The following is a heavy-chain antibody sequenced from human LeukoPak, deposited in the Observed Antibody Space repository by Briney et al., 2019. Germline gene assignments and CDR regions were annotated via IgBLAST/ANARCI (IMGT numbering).Heavy chain of an antibody. CDR3: ARIQGTSVDYFFDY. D-gene: IGHD5/OR15-5a*01. CDR1: GFTFSNYA. Sequence: GGSLRLSCAASGFTFSNYAMSWVRQAPGKGLEWVSATSGSGGFTYYADSVKGQFTISRDNSKNTLYLQINCLRAGDTAVYYCARIQGTSVDYFFDYWGQGTLVTVSS. CDR2: TSGSGGFT. J-gene: IGHJ4*02. V-gene: IGHV3-23*01.